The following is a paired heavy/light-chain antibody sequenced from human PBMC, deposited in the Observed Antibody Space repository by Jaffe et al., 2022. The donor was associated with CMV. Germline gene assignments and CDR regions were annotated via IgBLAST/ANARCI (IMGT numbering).Light chain of an antibody. Sequence: EIVMTQSPATLSVSPGERATLSCRASQSVRSNLAWYQQKPGQAPRLLIYGASSRATDIPARFSGSGSGTEFTLTISSLQSEDFAVYYCQQYNNWRTFGQGTKVEIK. CDR3: QQYNNWRT. V-gene: IGKV3-15*01. J-gene: IGKJ1*01. CDR2: GAS. CDR1: QSVRSN.
Heavy chain of an antibody. J-gene: IGHJ5*02. CDR1: GGSISSGDYH. Sequence: QVQLQESGPGLVKPSQTLSLTCTVSGGSISSGDYHWNWIRQHPGKGLEWIGYIYYSGSTYYNPSLKSRITISVDTSKNQFSLKLSSVTAADTAVYYCARDQGYGLGWFDPWGQGTLVTVSS. D-gene: IGHD5-18*01. V-gene: IGHV4-31*03. CDR3: ARDQGYGLGWFDP. CDR2: IYYSGST.